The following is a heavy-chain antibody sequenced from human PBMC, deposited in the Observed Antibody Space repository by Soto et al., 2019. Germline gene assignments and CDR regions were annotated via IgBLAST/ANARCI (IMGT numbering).Heavy chain of an antibody. CDR2: ISGSGGST. V-gene: IGHV3-23*01. J-gene: IGHJ6*02. CDR3: ECDILTGPDLSYYYYYGMDV. D-gene: IGHD3-9*01. Sequence: GGSLRLSCAASGFTFSSYAMSWVRQAPKKGQEKVSAISGSGGSTYYADSVKGRFTISRDNSKNTLYLQMNSLRAEDTAVYYFECDILTGPDLSYYYYYGMDVWGQGTSVTVSS. CDR1: GFTFSSYA.